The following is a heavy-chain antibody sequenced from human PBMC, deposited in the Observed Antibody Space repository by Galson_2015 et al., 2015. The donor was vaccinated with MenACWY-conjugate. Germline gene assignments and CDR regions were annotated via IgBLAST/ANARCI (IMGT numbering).Heavy chain of an antibody. CDR1: GFTFSNHW. V-gene: IGHV3-74*01. J-gene: IGHJ3*02. D-gene: IGHD1-26*01. CDR2: IDNDGNRI. Sequence: SLRLSCAASGFTFSNHWMHWVRQGPGKGLEWLSRIDNDGNRITYADSVKGRFTISRDNAKNTLYLQINSVRADDTAVYYCSRGGEAKLIIVGGISDIWGQGTTVTVSS. CDR3: SRGGEAKLIIVGGISDI.